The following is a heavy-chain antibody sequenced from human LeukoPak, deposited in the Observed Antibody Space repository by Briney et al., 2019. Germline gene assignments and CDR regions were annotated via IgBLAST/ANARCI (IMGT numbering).Heavy chain of an antibody. CDR3: ARGGQWPTNWFDP. Sequence: GGXLRLSCAASGFTFSSYSMNWVRQAPGKGLEWVSSISSNSSYIYYADSVKGGFTISRDNAKNSLYLQMNSLRAEDTAVYYCARGGQWPTNWFDPWGQGTLVTVSS. CDR2: ISSNSSYI. V-gene: IGHV3-21*01. J-gene: IGHJ5*02. CDR1: GFTFSSYS. D-gene: IGHD6-19*01.